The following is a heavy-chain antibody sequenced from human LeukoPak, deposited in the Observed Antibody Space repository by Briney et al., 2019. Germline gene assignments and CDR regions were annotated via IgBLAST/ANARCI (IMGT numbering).Heavy chain of an antibody. V-gene: IGHV3-23*01. CDR2: ISGRRDST. D-gene: IGHD3-10*01. CDR3: ARVTGSGSYYKFSYYYMDV. Sequence: PGGSLRLSCAASGFTFSTYGMHWVRQAPGKGLEWVSTISGRRDSTSYADSVKGRFTISRDNSKNTLYLQMNSLRAEDTAVYYCARVTGSGSYYKFSYYYMDVWGKGTTVTISS. CDR1: GFTFSTYG. J-gene: IGHJ6*03.